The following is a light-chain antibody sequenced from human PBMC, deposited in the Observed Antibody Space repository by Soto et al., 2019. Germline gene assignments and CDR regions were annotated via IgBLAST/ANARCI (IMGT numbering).Light chain of an antibody. V-gene: IGKV1-39*01. CDR3: QQSAHNPPWT. CDR2: AAS. J-gene: IGKJ1*01. Sequence: DIQMPQSPSSLSVSVVDRVTITCRASQRISSYLNWYQQKPGKAPQLLIYAASTLHSGVPSRFSGSGSGTDFTLTISSLQPEDFATYYCQQSAHNPPWTFGQGTKVDSK. CDR1: QRISSY.